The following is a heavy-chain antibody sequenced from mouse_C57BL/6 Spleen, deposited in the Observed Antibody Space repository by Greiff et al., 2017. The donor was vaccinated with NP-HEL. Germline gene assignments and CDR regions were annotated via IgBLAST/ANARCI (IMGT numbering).Heavy chain of an antibody. CDR2: INPNYGTT. Sequence: EVQGVESGPELVKPGASVKISCKASGYSFTDYNMNWVKQSNGKSLEWIGVINPNYGTTSYNQKFKGKATLTVDQSSSTAYMQLNSLTSEDSAVYYCARAEFYGSSYGYFDVWGTGTTVTVSS. V-gene: IGHV1-39*01. CDR3: ARAEFYGSSYGYFDV. CDR1: GYSFTDYN. D-gene: IGHD1-1*01. J-gene: IGHJ1*03.